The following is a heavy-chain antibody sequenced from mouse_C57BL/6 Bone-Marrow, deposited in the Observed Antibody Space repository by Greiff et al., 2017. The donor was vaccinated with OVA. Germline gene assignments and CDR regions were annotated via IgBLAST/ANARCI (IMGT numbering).Heavy chain of an antibody. D-gene: IGHD2-4*01. CDR3: TTIYYDYDRFAY. V-gene: IGHV14-4*01. CDR1: GFNIKDDY. J-gene: IGHJ3*01. Sequence: EVQLQQSGAELVRPGASVKLSCTASGFNIKDDYTHWVKQRPEQGLEWIGWIDPENGDTEYASKFQGKATITADTSSNTAYLQLSSLTSEDTAVYYCTTIYYDYDRFAYWGQGTLVTVSA. CDR2: IDPENGDT.